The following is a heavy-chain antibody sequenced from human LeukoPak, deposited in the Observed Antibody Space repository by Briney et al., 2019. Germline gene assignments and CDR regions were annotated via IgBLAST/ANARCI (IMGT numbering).Heavy chain of an antibody. J-gene: IGHJ4*02. Sequence: PGGSLRLSCAASGFTFSSYAMSWVRQAPGKGLEWVSAISGSGGSTYYADSVKGRFTISRDNSKNTLYLQMNSLRAEDTAVYYCAEVPYYDFWSGLGYFDYWGQGTLVTVSS. CDR3: AEVPYYDFWSGLGYFDY. CDR1: GFTFSSYA. D-gene: IGHD3-3*01. V-gene: IGHV3-23*01. CDR2: ISGSGGST.